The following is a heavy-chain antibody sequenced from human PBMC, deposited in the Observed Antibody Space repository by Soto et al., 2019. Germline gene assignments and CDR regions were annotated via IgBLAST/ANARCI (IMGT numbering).Heavy chain of an antibody. V-gene: IGHV1-8*01. D-gene: IGHD6-13*01. Sequence: ASVKVSCKASGYTFTSYDINWVRQATGQGLEWMGWMNPNSGNTGYAQKFQGRVTMTRNTSISTAYMELSSLRSEDTAVYYCAVTADGYYYYYMDVWGKGTTVTVSS. CDR3: AVTADGYYYYYMDV. J-gene: IGHJ6*03. CDR2: MNPNSGNT. CDR1: GYTFTSYD.